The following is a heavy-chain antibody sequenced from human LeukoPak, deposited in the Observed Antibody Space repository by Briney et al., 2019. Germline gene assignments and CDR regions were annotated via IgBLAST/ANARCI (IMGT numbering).Heavy chain of an antibody. CDR2: IIPIFGTA. CDR1: GGTFSSYA. D-gene: IGHD3-16*01. V-gene: IGHV1-69*06. J-gene: IGHJ4*02. CDR3: ARDRKPYLEALRRGDYFDY. Sequence: ASVKVSCKASGGTFSSYAISWVRQAPGQGLEWMGGIIPIFGTANYAQKFQGRVTITADKSTSTAYMELSGLRSEDTAVYYCARDRKPYLEALRRGDYFDYWGQGALVTVSS.